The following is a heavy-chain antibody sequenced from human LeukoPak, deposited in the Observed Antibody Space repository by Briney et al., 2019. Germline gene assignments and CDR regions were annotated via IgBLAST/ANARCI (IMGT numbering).Heavy chain of an antibody. D-gene: IGHD5-24*01. CDR1: GGTFSSYA. CDR2: IIPIFGTA. V-gene: IGHV1-69*13. J-gene: IGHJ4*02. Sequence: ASVKVSCKASGGTFSSYAISWVRQAPGQGLEWMGGIIPIFGTANYAQKFQGRVTITADESTSTAYMELSSLRSEDTAVYYCARDRDGYNLGYFDYWGQGTLVTVSS. CDR3: ARDRDGYNLGYFDY.